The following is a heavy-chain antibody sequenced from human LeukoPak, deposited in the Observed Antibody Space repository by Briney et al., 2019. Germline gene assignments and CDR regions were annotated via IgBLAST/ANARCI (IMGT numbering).Heavy chain of an antibody. CDR3: ARDGEDIVVVPAAV. CDR1: GGSISSGSYY. CDR2: IYTSGST. V-gene: IGHV4-61*02. D-gene: IGHD2-2*01. J-gene: IGHJ4*02. Sequence: SETLSLTCTDSGGSISSGSYYWSWIRQPAGKGLEWIGRIYTSGSTNYNPSLKSRVTISVDTSKNQFSLKLSSVTAADTAVYYCARDGEDIVVVPAAVWGQGTLVTVSS.